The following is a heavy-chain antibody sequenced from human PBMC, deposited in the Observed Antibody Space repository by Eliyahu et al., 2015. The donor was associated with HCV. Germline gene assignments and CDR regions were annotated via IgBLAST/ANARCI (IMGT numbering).Heavy chain of an antibody. J-gene: IGHJ6*02. Sequence: QVQLVQSGAEVKKPGASVKVSCKVSGYTLTEXSMPXVRQAPGKGLEWMGGFDPEDGETIYAQKFQGRVTMTEDTSTDTAYMELSSLRSEDTAVYYCATSYYGSGSYLGYYYYGMDVWGQGTTVTVSS. CDR3: ATSYYGSGSYLGYYYYGMDV. V-gene: IGHV1-24*01. CDR2: FDPEDGET. D-gene: IGHD3-10*01. CDR1: GYTLTEXS.